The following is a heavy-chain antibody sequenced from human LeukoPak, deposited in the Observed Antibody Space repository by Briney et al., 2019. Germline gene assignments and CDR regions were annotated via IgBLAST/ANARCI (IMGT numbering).Heavy chain of an antibody. J-gene: IGHJ4*02. CDR2: ISSSSSYI. D-gene: IGHD2-2*01. CDR1: GFTFSSYS. Sequence: PGGSLRLSCAASGFTFSSYSMNWVRQAPGKGLEWVSSISSSSSYIYYADSVKGRFTISRDNAKNSLYLQMNSLRAEDTAVYYCARDHCSSTGCYGIDYWGQGTLVTVSS. V-gene: IGHV3-21*01. CDR3: ARDHCSSTGCYGIDY.